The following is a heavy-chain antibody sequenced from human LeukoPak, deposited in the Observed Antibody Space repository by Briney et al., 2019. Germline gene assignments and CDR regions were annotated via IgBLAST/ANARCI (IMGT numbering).Heavy chain of an antibody. V-gene: IGHV4-4*07. CDR1: GGSISSYY. J-gene: IGHJ4*02. Sequence: PSETLSLTCTVSGGSISSYYWSWIRQPAGKGLEWIGRIYTSGSTNYNPSLKSRVTMSVDTSKNQFSLKLSSVTAADTAVYYCASRYFCSSTSCYTFDYWGQGTLVTVSS. CDR2: IYTSGST. D-gene: IGHD2-2*02. CDR3: ASRYFCSSTSCYTFDY.